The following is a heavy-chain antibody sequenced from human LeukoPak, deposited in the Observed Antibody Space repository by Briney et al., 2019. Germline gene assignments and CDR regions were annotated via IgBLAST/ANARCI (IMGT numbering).Heavy chain of an antibody. J-gene: IGHJ4*02. D-gene: IGHD2-15*01. V-gene: IGHV4-59*08. CDR2: IYYSGST. CDR3: ARHRWLLPELPDYFDY. Sequence: SETLSLTCTVSGGSISSYYWSWIRQPPGKGLEWIGYIYYSGSTNYNPSLKSRVTISVDTSKNQFSLKLSSVTAADTAVYYSARHRWLLPELPDYFDYWGQGTLVTVSS. CDR1: GGSISSYY.